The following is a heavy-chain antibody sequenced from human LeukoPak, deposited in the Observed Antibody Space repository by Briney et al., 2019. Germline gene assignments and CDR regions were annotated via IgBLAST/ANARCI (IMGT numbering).Heavy chain of an antibody. J-gene: IGHJ4*02. Sequence: PGGSLRLSCAASGFTFSSYGMHWVRQAPGKGLEWVAFIRYDGSNKYYADSVKGRFTISRDNSKNTLYLQMNSLRAEDTAVYYCVKDPGFHYHGSGSPPRYFDYWGQGTLVTVSS. CDR3: VKDPGFHYHGSGSPPRYFDY. D-gene: IGHD3-10*01. CDR2: IRYDGSNK. V-gene: IGHV3-30*02. CDR1: GFTFSSYG.